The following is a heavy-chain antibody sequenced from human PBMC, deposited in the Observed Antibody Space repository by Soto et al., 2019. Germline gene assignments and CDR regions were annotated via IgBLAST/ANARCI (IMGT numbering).Heavy chain of an antibody. V-gene: IGHV4-59*08. D-gene: IGHD5-18*01. CDR3: ARHRYGDGVYYFDY. J-gene: IGHJ4*02. CDR2: IYYSGRT. CDR1: GGSISNYY. Sequence: QVQLQESGPGLVKPSETLSLTCTVSGGSISNYYWSWIRQPPGEGLEWIGYIYYSGRTNYNPSLKSRVTSSVNTSKGHFSRKPSSVSAADAALYYCARHRYGDGVYYFDYWGQGTLVTVSS.